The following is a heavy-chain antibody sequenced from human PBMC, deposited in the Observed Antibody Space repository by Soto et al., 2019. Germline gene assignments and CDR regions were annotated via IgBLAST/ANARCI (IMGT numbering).Heavy chain of an antibody. Sequence: SETLSLTCAVYGGSLSGYYWSWIRQPPGKGLEWIGEINHSGSTNYNPSLKSRVTISVDTSKNQFSLKLSSVTAADTAVYYCARSVRSWYTLMYYFDYWGQGTLVTVSS. J-gene: IGHJ4*02. D-gene: IGHD6-13*01. CDR2: INHSGST. CDR1: GGSLSGYY. CDR3: ARSVRSWYTLMYYFDY. V-gene: IGHV4-34*01.